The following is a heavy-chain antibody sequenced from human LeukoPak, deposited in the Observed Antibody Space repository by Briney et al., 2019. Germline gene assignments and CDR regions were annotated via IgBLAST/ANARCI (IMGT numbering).Heavy chain of an antibody. CDR2: ISSSGSTI. J-gene: IGHJ4*02. Sequence: GGSLRLSCAASGFTFSSYEMNWVRQAPGKGLEWVSYISSSGSTIYYADSVKGRFTISRDNAKNSLYLQMNSLRAEDTAVYYCARGLWFGELQRGDYWGQGTLVTVSS. CDR3: ARGLWFGELQRGDY. CDR1: GFTFSSYE. V-gene: IGHV3-48*03. D-gene: IGHD3-10*01.